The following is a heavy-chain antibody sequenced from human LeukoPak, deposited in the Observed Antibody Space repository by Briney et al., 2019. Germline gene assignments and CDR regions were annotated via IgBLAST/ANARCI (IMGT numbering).Heavy chain of an antibody. V-gene: IGHV3-74*01. CDR1: GFTFSRYW. J-gene: IGHJ5*02. CDR3: ARVLSGSWDWFDP. D-gene: IGHD3-22*01. Sequence: GESLRLSCAASGFTFSRYWIHWVRQAPGKGLEWVSRINPDGSTTTYADSVKGRFTISRDNAKNTVYPQMNSLRAEDTAVYYCARVLSGSWDWFDPWGQGTLVTVSS. CDR2: INPDGSTT.